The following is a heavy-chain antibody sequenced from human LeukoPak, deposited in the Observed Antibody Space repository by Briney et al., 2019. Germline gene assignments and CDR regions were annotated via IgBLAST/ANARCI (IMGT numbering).Heavy chain of an antibody. J-gene: IGHJ6*02. CDR3: ARADYYGSGTYGMDV. Sequence: GGSLRLSCAASGFTVSSNYMSWFRQAPGKGLEWVSVIYSGGSTYYADSVKGRFTISKDNSKNTLYLQMNSLRAEDTAVYYCARADYYGSGTYGMDVWGQGTTVTVSS. CDR2: IYSGGST. D-gene: IGHD3-10*01. CDR1: GFTVSSNY. V-gene: IGHV3-66*01.